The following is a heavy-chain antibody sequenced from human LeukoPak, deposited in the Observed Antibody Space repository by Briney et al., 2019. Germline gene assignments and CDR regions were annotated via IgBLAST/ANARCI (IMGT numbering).Heavy chain of an antibody. CDR1: GGSISSSSYY. J-gene: IGHJ5*02. D-gene: IGHD1-26*01. CDR3: ASLFYTSDGGSYEWFDP. Sequence: SETLSLTCTVSGGSISSSSYYWGWIRQPPGKGLEWIGTIFYSGSTYYNPSLKSRVTVSLDTSKNQFPLKLSSVTAADTAVYYCASLFYTSDGGSYEWFDPWGQGTLVTVSS. CDR2: IFYSGST. V-gene: IGHV4-39*06.